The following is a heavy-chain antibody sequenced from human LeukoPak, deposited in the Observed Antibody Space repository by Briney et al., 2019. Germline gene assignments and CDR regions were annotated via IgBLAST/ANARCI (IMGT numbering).Heavy chain of an antibody. J-gene: IGHJ3*02. D-gene: IGHD6-13*01. CDR2: IYPGDSDT. Sequence: KRGESLKISCKGSGYSFTSYWIGWVRQMPGKGLEWMGIIYPGDSDTRYSPSFQGQVTISAVKSISTAYLQRSSLKASDTAMYYCARSWYSSSPDDAFDIWGQGTMVTVSS. CDR1: GYSFTSYW. V-gene: IGHV5-51*01. CDR3: ARSWYSSSPDDAFDI.